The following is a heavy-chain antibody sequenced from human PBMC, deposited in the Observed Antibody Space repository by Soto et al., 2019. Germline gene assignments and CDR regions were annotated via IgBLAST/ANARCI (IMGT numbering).Heavy chain of an antibody. CDR2: IYYSGST. V-gene: IGHV4-59*08. CDR1: GGSISSYY. D-gene: IGHD4-17*01. Sequence: SETLSLTCTVSGGSISSYYWSWIRQPPGKGLEWIGYIYYSGSTNYNPSLKSRVTISVDTSKNQFSLKLSSVTAADTALYYCARQPFYGDYGYYYYYMDVWGKGTTVTVSS. J-gene: IGHJ6*03. CDR3: ARQPFYGDYGYYYYYMDV.